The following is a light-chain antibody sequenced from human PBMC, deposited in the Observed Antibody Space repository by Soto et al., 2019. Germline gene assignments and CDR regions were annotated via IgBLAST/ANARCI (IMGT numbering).Light chain of an antibody. CDR1: SSDIGAGYD. Sequence: QSVLSQPPSVSGAPGQRVTISCTGSSSDIGAGYDVHWYQQLPGVAPKLLIYGNNNRPSGVPDRFSCSRSGTSASLAIIGLQTEDEADYYCQSFDSSHYVFGSGTQLTVL. V-gene: IGLV1-40*01. J-gene: IGLJ1*01. CDR2: GNN. CDR3: QSFDSSHYV.